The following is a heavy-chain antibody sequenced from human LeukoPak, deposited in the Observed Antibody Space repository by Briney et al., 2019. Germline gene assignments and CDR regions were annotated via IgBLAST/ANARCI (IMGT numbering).Heavy chain of an antibody. V-gene: IGHV3-11*04. J-gene: IGHJ3*02. D-gene: IGHD7-27*01. CDR3: AKDKNWGASDI. CDR2: ISSSGSTI. Sequence: GGSLRLSCAASGFTFSDYYMSWIRQAPGKGLEWVSYISSSGSTIYYADSVKGRFTISRDNSKNTLYLQMNSLRAEDTAVYYCAKDKNWGASDIWGQGTTVTVSS. CDR1: GFTFSDYY.